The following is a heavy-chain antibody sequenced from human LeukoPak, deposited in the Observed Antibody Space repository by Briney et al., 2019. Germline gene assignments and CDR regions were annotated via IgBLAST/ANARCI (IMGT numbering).Heavy chain of an antibody. CDR1: GYSFTNYW. V-gene: IGHV5-51*01. CDR3: ARHGEMATILNWFDP. J-gene: IGHJ5*02. CDR2: IYPGDSDT. Sequence: ESLKISCKGSGYSFTNYWIGWVRQMPGKGLEWMGIIYPGDSDTRYSPSFQGQVTISADKSIGTAYLQWSSLKASDTAMYYCARHGEMATILNWFDPWGQGTLVTVSS. D-gene: IGHD5-24*01.